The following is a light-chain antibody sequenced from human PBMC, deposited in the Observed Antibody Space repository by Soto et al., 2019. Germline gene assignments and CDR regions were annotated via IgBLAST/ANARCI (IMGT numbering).Light chain of an antibody. CDR3: HQRRSWPIT. J-gene: IGKJ5*01. V-gene: IGKV3-11*01. CDR2: DAS. CDR1: QDVGSL. Sequence: EVVLTQSPATLSLSAGERASLSCRASQDVGSLIAWYQQKPGQPPRLLIYDASNRATGIPARLSGSGSGTDFVLTISSLEPEDFAVYCCHQRRSWPITFGQGTRLEIK.